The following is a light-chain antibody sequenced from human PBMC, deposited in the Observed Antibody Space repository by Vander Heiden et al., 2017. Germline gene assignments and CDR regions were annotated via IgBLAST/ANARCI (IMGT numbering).Light chain of an antibody. V-gene: IGLV3-10*01. CDR3: YSKDSSGNQMV. J-gene: IGLJ3*02. CDR1: ALPKQY. CDR2: EDI. Sequence: SYDLTQPPSVSVSPGQTAWITCSGDALPKQYAYWYQQRSGQAPVLGIYEDIKRPTGIHDRFADSKSGTTATLTINGAQVEDEADYYCYSKDSSGNQMVFGGGTKLTVL.